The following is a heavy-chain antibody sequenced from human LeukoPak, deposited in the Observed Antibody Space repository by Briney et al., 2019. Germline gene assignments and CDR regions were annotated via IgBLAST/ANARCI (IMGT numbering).Heavy chain of an antibody. V-gene: IGHV3-30*18. J-gene: IGHJ4*02. Sequence: PGGSLRLSCAASGFXFSMFNIHWVRQAPGKGLEWVAVFSSDGRSTYYAENVQGRFTISRDNSKNTLSLQMNSLRAEDTAVYYCAKSYYYHSGSFDYWGQGTLITVSS. CDR2: FSSDGRST. CDR3: AKSYYYHSGSFDY. D-gene: IGHD3-10*01. CDR1: GFXFSMFN.